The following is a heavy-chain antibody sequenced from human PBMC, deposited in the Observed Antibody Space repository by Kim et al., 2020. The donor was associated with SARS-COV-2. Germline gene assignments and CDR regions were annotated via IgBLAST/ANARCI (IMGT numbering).Heavy chain of an antibody. V-gene: IGHV1-69*01. J-gene: IGHJ4*02. Sequence: GPANDAKKSEGKVTLTADESTSTAYMELSSLRSEDTAVYYCASRTTVVDYWGQGTLVTVSS. CDR2: GPA. CDR3: ASRTTVVDY. D-gene: IGHD4-17*01.